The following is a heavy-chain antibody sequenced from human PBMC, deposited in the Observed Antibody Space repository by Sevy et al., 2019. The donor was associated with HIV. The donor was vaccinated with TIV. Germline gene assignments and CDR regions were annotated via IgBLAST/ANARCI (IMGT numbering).Heavy chain of an antibody. CDR1: GYTFTGYY. CDR3: ARDESYCGGDCYPYSNFDY. D-gene: IGHD2-21*02. J-gene: IGHJ4*02. Sequence: PSVKVSCKASGYTFTGYYMHWVRQAPGQGLEWMGWINPNSGGTNYAQKFQGRVTMTRDTSISTAYMELSRLRSDDTAVYYCARDESYCGGDCYPYSNFDYWGQGTLVTVSS. CDR2: INPNSGGT. V-gene: IGHV1-2*02.